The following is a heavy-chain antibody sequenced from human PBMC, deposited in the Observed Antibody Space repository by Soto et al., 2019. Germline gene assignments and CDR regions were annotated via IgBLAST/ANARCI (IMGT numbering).Heavy chain of an antibody. V-gene: IGHV4-34*01. CDR2: INHSGST. Sequence: PSETLSLTCAVYGGSFSGYYWSWIRQPPGKGLEWIGEINHSGSTNYNPSLKSRVTISVDTSKNQFSLKLSSVTAADTAVYYCARGPGYCSSTSCRQNWFDPWGQGTLVTVSS. J-gene: IGHJ5*02. D-gene: IGHD2-2*01. CDR3: ARGPGYCSSTSCRQNWFDP. CDR1: GGSFSGYY.